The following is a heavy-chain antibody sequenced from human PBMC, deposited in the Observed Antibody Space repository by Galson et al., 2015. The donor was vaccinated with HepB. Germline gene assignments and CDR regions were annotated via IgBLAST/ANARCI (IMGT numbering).Heavy chain of an antibody. D-gene: IGHD3-10*01. CDR2: ITQDESEK. Sequence: SLRLSCATSGFTFSSCWMTWVRQAPGKGLEWVANITQDESEKYYVDSVKGRFTISRDNAKNSLFLQMNSLRAGDTAVYYCAKVIRRVFVGMEYWGEWSLVTITS. V-gene: IGHV3-7*03. J-gene: IGHJ4*02. CDR3: AKVIRRVFVGMEY. CDR1: GFTFSSCW.